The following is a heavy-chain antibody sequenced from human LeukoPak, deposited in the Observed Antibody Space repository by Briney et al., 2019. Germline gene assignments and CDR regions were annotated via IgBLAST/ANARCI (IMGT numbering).Heavy chain of an antibody. Sequence: ASVKVSCKASGYTFTSYDINWVRQDTGPGLEWMGWMNPNSGNTGYAQKFQGRVTRTRNTSISTAYMELISLRSEDTAVYYCASHVVDTAFKGSPWGQGTLVTVSS. CDR2: MNPNSGNT. J-gene: IGHJ4*02. CDR1: GYTFTSYD. CDR3: ASHVVDTAFKGSP. D-gene: IGHD5-18*01. V-gene: IGHV1-8*01.